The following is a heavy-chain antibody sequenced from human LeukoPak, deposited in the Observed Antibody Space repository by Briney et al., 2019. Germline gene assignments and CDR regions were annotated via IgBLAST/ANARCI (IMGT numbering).Heavy chain of an antibody. Sequence: GGSLRLSCAASGFTFSSYAMSWVRQAPGKGLEWVSAISGSGGSTYYADSVKGRFTISRDNSKNTLYLQMNSLRAEDTAVYYRAKDQWELTYFDYWGQGTLVTVSS. J-gene: IGHJ4*02. CDR2: ISGSGGST. V-gene: IGHV3-23*01. D-gene: IGHD1-26*01. CDR1: GFTFSSYA. CDR3: AKDQWELTYFDY.